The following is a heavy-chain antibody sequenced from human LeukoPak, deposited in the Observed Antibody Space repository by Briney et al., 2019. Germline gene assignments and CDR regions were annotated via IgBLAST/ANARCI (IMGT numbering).Heavy chain of an antibody. CDR2: IYYSGST. Sequence: PSETLSLTCTVSGGSISSYYWSWIRQPPGKGLEWIGYIYYSGSTNYNPSLKSRVTISVDTSKNQFSLKLSSVTAADTAVYYCASSRIRRGGFDYWGQGTLVTVSS. V-gene: IGHV4-59*01. D-gene: IGHD2-15*01. CDR3: ASSRIRRGGFDY. J-gene: IGHJ4*02. CDR1: GGSISSYY.